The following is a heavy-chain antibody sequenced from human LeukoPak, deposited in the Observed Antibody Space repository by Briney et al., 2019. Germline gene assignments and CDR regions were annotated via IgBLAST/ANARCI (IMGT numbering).Heavy chain of an antibody. D-gene: IGHD5-24*01. CDR2: ISYDGSDK. V-gene: IGHV3-30*04. CDR1: GFIFSSYT. J-gene: IGHJ4*02. Sequence: PGGSLRLSCAASGFIFSSYTMHWVRQAPGKGLEWVAVISYDGSDKYYADSVKGRFTISRDNSKNTLYLQMNSLRAEDTAVYYCARARDGYNSCFDYWGQGTLVTVSS. CDR3: ARARDGYNSCFDY.